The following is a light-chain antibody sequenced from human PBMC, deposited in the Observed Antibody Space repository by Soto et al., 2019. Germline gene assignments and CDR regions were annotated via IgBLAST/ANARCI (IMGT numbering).Light chain of an antibody. CDR1: PSLLPSNGYNY. V-gene: IGKV2-28*01. CDR3: MQALQPPPYT. CDR2: LGS. Sequence: DIVLTQSPLSLPVTPGVPAAISFRSRPSLLPSNGYNYWSWYLQKPGQSPQLLIYLGSNRASGVPDMFSGSESGTDFPLKISRVEAEDVGTYYSMQALQPPPYTLGQGSNLGIK. J-gene: IGKJ2*01.